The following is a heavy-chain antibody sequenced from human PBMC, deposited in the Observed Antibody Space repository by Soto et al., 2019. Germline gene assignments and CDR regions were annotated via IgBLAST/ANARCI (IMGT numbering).Heavy chain of an antibody. CDR3: ARIYVTDAVVVPAVKDYMDV. Sequence: SETRSLTCTVAGGSISSRSYYSAWIRQPPGAGLEWIGITTYYNPSLKSRVTISVDTSKNQFSLKLSSVTAADTAVYYCARIYVTDAVVVPAVKDYMDVWGKGTTVTVSS. D-gene: IGHD2-2*01. J-gene: IGHJ6*03. CDR2: TT. CDR1: GGSISSRSYY. V-gene: IGHV4-39*01.